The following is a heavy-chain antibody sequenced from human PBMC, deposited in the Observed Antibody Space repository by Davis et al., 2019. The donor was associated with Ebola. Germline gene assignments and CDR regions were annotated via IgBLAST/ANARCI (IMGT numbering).Heavy chain of an antibody. Sequence: GESRKISCAASGFTFSSYEMNWVRQAPGKGLEWVSYISSSGSTIYYADSVKGRFTISRDNAKNSLYLQMNSLRAEDTAVYYCARDSYYYDSSGYGRYYFDYWGQGTLVTVSS. CDR1: GFTFSSYE. V-gene: IGHV3-48*03. CDR2: ISSSGSTI. D-gene: IGHD3-22*01. CDR3: ARDSYYYDSSGYGRYYFDY. J-gene: IGHJ4*02.